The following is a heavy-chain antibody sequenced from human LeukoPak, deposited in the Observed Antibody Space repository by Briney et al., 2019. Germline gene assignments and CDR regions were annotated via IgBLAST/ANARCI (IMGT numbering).Heavy chain of an antibody. CDR3: ARGGTTGPYYFDY. V-gene: IGHV4-39*07. CDR2: IYHSGST. Sequence: SETLSLTCTVSGGSINTPNYYWGWIRQPPGKGLEWIGSIYHSGSTYYNPSLKSRVTISVDTSKNQFSLKLSSVTAADTAVYYCARGGTTGPYYFDYWGQGTLVTVSS. J-gene: IGHJ4*02. D-gene: IGHD1-1*01. CDR1: GGSINTPNYY.